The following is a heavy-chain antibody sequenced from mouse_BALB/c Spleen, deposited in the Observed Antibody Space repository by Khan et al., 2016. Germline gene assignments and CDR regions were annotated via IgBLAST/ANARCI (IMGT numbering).Heavy chain of an antibody. CDR2: IFPGNVNT. CDR3: ARHYRYSWFVY. Sequence: QVQLQQSGPGLVKPGTSVRISCKAAGYTFTNYYIHWLKQGPGQGLEWIGWIFPGNVNTKFNEKFKGKATLTVDKSSTTVYMNLSSLTSEDSAVYFCARHYRYSWFVYWGQGTLVTVSA. CDR1: GYTFTNYY. D-gene: IGHD2-14*01. J-gene: IGHJ3*01. V-gene: IGHV1S56*01.